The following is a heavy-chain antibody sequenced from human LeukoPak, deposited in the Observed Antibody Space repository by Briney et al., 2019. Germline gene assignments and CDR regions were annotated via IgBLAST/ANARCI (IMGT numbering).Heavy chain of an antibody. CDR3: GTAGRSFDY. J-gene: IGHJ4*02. D-gene: IGHD6-13*01. V-gene: IGHV3-30*04. Sequence: GGSLRLSCAASGFTFSSYAMHWVRQAPGKGLEWVAVISYDGSNKYYADSVKGRFTISRDNSKNTLYLQMNSLRAEDTAVYYCGTAGRSFDYWGQGTLVTVSS. CDR1: GFTFSSYA. CDR2: ISYDGSNK.